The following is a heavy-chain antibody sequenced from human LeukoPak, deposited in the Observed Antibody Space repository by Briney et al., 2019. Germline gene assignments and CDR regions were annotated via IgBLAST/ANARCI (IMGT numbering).Heavy chain of an antibody. CDR1: GFTFSSYW. CDR3: AKDPQDYYYYYYMDV. CDR2: ISGSGGST. Sequence: GGSLRLSCVASGFTFSSYWMSWVRQAPGKGLEWVSAISGSGGSTYYADSVKGRFTISRDNSKNTLYLQMNSLRAEDTAVYYCAKDPQDYYYYYYMDVWGKGTTVTVSS. V-gene: IGHV3-23*01. J-gene: IGHJ6*03.